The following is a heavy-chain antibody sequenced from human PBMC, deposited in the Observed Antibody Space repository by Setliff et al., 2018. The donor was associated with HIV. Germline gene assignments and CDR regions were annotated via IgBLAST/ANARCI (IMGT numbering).Heavy chain of an antibody. CDR3: AKGDFTAMVMYFDF. J-gene: IGHJ4*02. D-gene: IGHD2-21*02. Sequence: KASETLSLTCTVFRHSIPNTYYYWGWIRQSPGKGLEWIGGFYYNGATHRNPSLKSRVSISVESAENRFSLELTSVTAADTAVYYCAKGDFTAMVMYFDFWGPGIQVTVSS. CDR2: FYYNGAT. V-gene: IGHV4-39*01. CDR1: RHSIPNTYYY.